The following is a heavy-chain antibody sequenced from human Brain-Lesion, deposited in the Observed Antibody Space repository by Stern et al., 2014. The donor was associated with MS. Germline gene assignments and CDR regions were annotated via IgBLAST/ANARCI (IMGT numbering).Heavy chain of an antibody. V-gene: IGHV1-2*04. D-gene: IGHD3-22*01. Sequence: VQLVESGAEVKKPGASVKVSCKASGYTFTGYYMHWVRQAPGQGPEWMGWINPKSGGTNYQGWVTMTRDTSINTAYMELSRLRSDDTAVYYCATYYYDSTGYNDFWGQGTLVTVSS. CDR2: INPKSGGT. CDR1: GYTFTGYY. J-gene: IGHJ4*02. CDR3: ATYYYDSTGYNDF.